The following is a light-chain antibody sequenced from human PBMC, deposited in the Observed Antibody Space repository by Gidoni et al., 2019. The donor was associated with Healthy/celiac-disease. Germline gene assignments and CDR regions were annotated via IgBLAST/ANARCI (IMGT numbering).Light chain of an antibody. CDR2: GAS. V-gene: IGKV3-15*01. Sequence: EIVLTQSPATLSVSPGERATLSCRASQSVSSNLAWYQQEPGQAPRLLIDGASTRATGIRARVSGSGSGTDFTLTIIGLQSEDVAVYYCRQYRNWPTFGPGTKVEIK. J-gene: IGKJ3*01. CDR1: QSVSSN. CDR3: RQYRNWPT.